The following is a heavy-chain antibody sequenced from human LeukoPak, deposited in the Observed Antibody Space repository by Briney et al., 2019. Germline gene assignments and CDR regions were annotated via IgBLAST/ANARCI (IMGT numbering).Heavy chain of an antibody. D-gene: IGHD2-15*01. J-gene: IGHJ4*02. V-gene: IGHV3-48*04. Sequence: GGSLRLSCAASGFTFSSYSMNWVRQAPGKGLEWVSYISSSGSTIYYADSVKGRFTISRDNAKNSLYLQMNSLRAEDTAVYYCARQRRYCSGGSCYSDDFDYWGQGTLVTVSS. CDR2: ISSSGSTI. CDR3: ARQRRYCSGGSCYSDDFDY. CDR1: GFTFSSYS.